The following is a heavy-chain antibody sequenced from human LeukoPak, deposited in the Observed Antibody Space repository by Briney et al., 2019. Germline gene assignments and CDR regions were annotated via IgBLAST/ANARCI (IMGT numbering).Heavy chain of an antibody. Sequence: SETLSLTCAVYGGSFSGYYWSWIRQPPGKGLEWIGEINHSGSTNYNPSLKSRVTISVDTSKNQFSLKLSSVTAADTAVYYCARVKYSGYDGFRRRYCDCWGQGTLVTVSS. CDR3: ARVKYSGYDGFRRRYCDC. CDR2: INHSGST. D-gene: IGHD5-12*01. J-gene: IGHJ4*02. CDR1: GGSFSGYY. V-gene: IGHV4-34*01.